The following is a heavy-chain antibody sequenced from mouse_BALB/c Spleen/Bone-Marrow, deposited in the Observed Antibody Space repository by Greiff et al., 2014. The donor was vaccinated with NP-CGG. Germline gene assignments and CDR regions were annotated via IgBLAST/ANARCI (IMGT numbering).Heavy chain of an antibody. D-gene: IGHD1-1*02. Sequence: VQLQQSGAELARPGASVKLSCKASGYNFNNYWMQWIKQRPGQGLEWIGAIFPGDGDASYNQKFKGKATLTADKSSSKAYMQLSSLASEDSAVYYCTRDGKFPITLADWGQGTSVTVSS. CDR3: TRDGKFPITLAD. CDR1: GYNFNNYW. V-gene: IGHV1-87*01. J-gene: IGHJ4*01. CDR2: IFPGDGDA.